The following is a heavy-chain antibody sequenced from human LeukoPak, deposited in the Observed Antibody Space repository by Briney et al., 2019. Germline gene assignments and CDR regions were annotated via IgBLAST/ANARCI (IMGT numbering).Heavy chain of an antibody. Sequence: GASVKVSCKASGYTFTSYGISWVRQAPGQGLEWIGWISAYNGNTNYAQKLQGRVTMTTDTSTSTAYMELSRLRSDDTAVYYCARGNTYYDFWSGRNWFDPWGQGTLVTVSS. D-gene: IGHD3-3*01. V-gene: IGHV1-18*01. CDR3: ARGNTYYDFWSGRNWFDP. CDR1: GYTFTSYG. J-gene: IGHJ5*02. CDR2: ISAYNGNT.